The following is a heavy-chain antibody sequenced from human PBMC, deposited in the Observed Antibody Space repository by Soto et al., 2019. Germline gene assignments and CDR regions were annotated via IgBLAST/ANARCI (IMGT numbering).Heavy chain of an antibody. J-gene: IGHJ5*02. CDR2: ITWNSVST. D-gene: IGHD3-3*01. V-gene: IGHV3-9*01. CDR3: AKERVRFLDA. CDR1: GFSFDDFA. Sequence: QLVESGGGLVQPGGSLRLSCVASGFSFDDFAMHWVRQAPGKGLEWISGITWNSVSTDYANSVKGRFTVSRDNAKNSLYLQMSSVTTEYTALYFFAKERVRFLDAWGQGTLVTVSS.